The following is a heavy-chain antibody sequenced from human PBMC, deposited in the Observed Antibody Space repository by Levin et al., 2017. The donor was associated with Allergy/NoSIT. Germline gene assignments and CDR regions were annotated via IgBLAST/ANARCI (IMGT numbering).Heavy chain of an antibody. J-gene: IGHJ4*02. V-gene: IGHV3-23*01. CDR2: ISGSGGST. Sequence: GESLKISCAASGFTFSSYAMSWVRQAPGKGLEWVSAISGSGGSTYYADSVKGRFTISRDNSKNTLYLQMNSLRAEDTAVYYCAKDLKKHPVDYWGQGTLVTVSS. CDR3: AKDLKKHPVDY. CDR1: GFTFSSYA. D-gene: IGHD3-9*01.